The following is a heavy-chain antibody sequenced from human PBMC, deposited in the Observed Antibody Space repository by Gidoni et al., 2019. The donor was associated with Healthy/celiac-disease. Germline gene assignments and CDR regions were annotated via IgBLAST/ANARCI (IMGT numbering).Heavy chain of an antibody. CDR2: IYYSGST. CDR1: GGSISSSSYY. CDR3: ASSFHDYGGDAFDI. D-gene: IGHD4-17*01. Sequence: QLQLQESGPGLVKPSETLSLTCTVSGGSISSSSYYWGWTRKPPGKGLEWLGSIYYSGSTYYNPSLKSRVTISVDTSKNQFSLKLSSVTAADTAVYYCASSFHDYGGDAFDIWGQGTMVTVSS. J-gene: IGHJ3*02. V-gene: IGHV4-39*01.